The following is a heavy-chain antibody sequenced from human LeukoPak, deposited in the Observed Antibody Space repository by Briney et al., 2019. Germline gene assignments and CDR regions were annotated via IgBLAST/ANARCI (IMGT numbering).Heavy chain of an antibody. CDR2: IKQDGSEK. CDR1: GLTSVYYL. Sequence: GGSLRLSYAAAGLTSVYYLLPWVRQAPVKCLYWVANIKQDGSEKNYVASVKGRFTISRDNAKNSLYLQMNSLRAEDTAVYYCARDWSGYEPIDYWGQGTLVTVSS. J-gene: IGHJ4*02. V-gene: IGHV3-7*01. CDR3: ARDWSGYEPIDY. D-gene: IGHD5-12*01.